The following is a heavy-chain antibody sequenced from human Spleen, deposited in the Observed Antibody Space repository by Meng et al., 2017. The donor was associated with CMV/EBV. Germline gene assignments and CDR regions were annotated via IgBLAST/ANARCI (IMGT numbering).Heavy chain of an antibody. D-gene: IGHD3-10*01. CDR2: IYYSEST. V-gene: IGHV4-61*01. CDR1: VSSGSYY. CDR3: ARDRITMVRGVIYYYFDY. Sequence: VSSGSYYGSWIRQPPGKGLEWIGYIYYSESTNYNPYLKSRVTISVDTSKNQFSLKLNSVTAADTAVYYCARDRITMVRGVIYYYFDYWGQGTLVTVSS. J-gene: IGHJ4*02.